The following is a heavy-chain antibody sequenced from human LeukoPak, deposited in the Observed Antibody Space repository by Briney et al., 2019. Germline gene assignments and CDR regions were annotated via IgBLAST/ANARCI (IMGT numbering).Heavy chain of an antibody. J-gene: IGHJ4*02. CDR2: INPSGGST. D-gene: IGHD6-19*01. V-gene: IGHV1-46*01. CDR1: GYTFTSYY. CDR3: ARARAGGYSSGWYDGIFDY. Sequence: GASVKVSCKASGYTFTSYYMHWVRQAPGQGLEWMGIINPSGGSTSYAQKFQGRVTMTRDTSTSTVYMELSSLRSDDTAVYYCARARAGGYSSGWYDGIFDYWGQGTLVTVSS.